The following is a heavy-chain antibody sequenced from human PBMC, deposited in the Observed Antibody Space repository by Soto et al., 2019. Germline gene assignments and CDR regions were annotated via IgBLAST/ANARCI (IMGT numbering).Heavy chain of an antibody. V-gene: IGHV3-33*01. CDR2: IWYHGNNE. CDR1: GFTFSSHG. D-gene: IGHD4-4*01. CDR3: ARDLGFYSDDY. J-gene: IGHJ4*02. Sequence: QVHLVESGGGVVQPGGSLRLSCAASGFTFSSHGMHWVRQAPGKGLEWVAAIWYHGNNEHYLDSVKGRFAISRDNSKSMLYLQMNSLRAEDTGVYYCARDLGFYSDDYWGQGTQVTVSS.